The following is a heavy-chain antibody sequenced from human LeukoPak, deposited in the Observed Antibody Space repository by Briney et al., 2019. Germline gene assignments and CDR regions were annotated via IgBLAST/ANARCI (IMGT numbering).Heavy chain of an antibody. CDR1: GFTFSSYA. D-gene: IGHD3-9*01. V-gene: IGHV3-7*01. CDR2: IKQDGSEK. CDR3: AREGGVLRYSRDY. Sequence: GGSLRLSCAASGFTFSSYAMSWVRQAPGKGLEWVANIKQDGSEKYYVDSVKGRFTISRDNAKNSLYLQMNSLRAEDTAVYYCAREGGVLRYSRDYWGQGTLVTVSS. J-gene: IGHJ4*02.